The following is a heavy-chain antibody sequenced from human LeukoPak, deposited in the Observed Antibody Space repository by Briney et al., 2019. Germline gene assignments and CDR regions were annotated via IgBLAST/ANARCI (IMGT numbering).Heavy chain of an antibody. J-gene: IGHJ4*02. V-gene: IGHV3-23*01. CDR1: GFTFSSYA. CDR3: AKERPYSSSLNLYYFDY. D-gene: IGHD6-13*01. CDR2: ISGSGGST. Sequence: PGGSLRLSCAASGFTFSSYAMSWVRQAPGKGLEWVSAISGSGGSTYDADSVKGRFTISRDNSKNMLYLQMNSLRAEDTAVYYCAKERPYSSSLNLYYFDYWGQGTLVTVSS.